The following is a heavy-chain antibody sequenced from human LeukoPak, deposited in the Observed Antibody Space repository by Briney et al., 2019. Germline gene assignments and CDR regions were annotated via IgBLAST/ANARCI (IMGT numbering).Heavy chain of an antibody. D-gene: IGHD5-24*01. CDR1: GGSISSSSYY. Sequence: SETLSLTCTVSGGSISSSSYYWSWIRQPPGKGLEWIGYIYYSGSTYYNPSLKSRVTISVDTSKDQFSLKLSSVTAADTAVYYCARDNKRWLQLAVLDYWDQGTLVTVSS. CDR3: ARDNKRWLQLAVLDY. J-gene: IGHJ4*02. CDR2: IYYSGST. V-gene: IGHV4-61*01.